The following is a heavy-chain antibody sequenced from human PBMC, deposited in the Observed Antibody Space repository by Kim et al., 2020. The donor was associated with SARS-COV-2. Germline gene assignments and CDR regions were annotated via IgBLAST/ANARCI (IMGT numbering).Heavy chain of an antibody. CDR3: ARDGGVVTTNWFDP. CDR2: INAGNGNT. CDR1: GYTFTSYA. V-gene: IGHV1-3*01. Sequence: ASVKVSCKASGYTFTSYAMHWVRQAPGQRLEWMGWINAGNGNTKYSQKFQGRVTITRDTSASTAYMELSSLRSEDTAVYYCARDGGVVTTNWFDPWGQGTLVTVSS. J-gene: IGHJ5*02. D-gene: IGHD2-21*02.